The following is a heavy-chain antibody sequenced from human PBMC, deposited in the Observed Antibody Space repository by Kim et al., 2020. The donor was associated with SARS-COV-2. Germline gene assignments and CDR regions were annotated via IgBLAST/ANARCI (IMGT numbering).Heavy chain of an antibody. D-gene: IGHD3-3*01. CDR1: GFTFGDYA. CDR3: AKDHKLRCLEWLAVGVYFDY. J-gene: IGHJ4*02. CDR2: ISWNSGSI. Sequence: GGSLRLSCAASGFTFGDYAMHWVRQAPGKGLEWVSGISWNSGSIGYADSVKGRFTISRDNAKHSLYRQMNSLRAEDTALYYCAKDHKLRCLEWLAVGVYFDYWGQGTLVTVSS. V-gene: IGHV3-9*01.